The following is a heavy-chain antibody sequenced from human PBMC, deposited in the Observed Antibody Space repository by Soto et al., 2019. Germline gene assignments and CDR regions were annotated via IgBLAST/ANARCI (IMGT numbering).Heavy chain of an antibody. CDR2: IKSKADGGTT. CDR1: GFPFTNAW. CDR3: TTVYSNSELFFDH. J-gene: IGHJ4*02. D-gene: IGHD2-21*01. Sequence: EVQLVESGGGLVKPGGSLRLSCAASGFPFTNAWMSWVRQAPGKGLEWVGRIKSKADGGTTYYAAPVKGRFTISRDDSKTPLYLQMNSLKTEDTAVYYCTTVYSNSELFFDHWGQGTLVSVSS. V-gene: IGHV3-15*01.